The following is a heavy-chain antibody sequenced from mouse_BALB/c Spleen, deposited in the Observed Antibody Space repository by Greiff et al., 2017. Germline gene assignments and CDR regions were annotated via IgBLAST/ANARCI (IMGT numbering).Heavy chain of an antibody. CDR3: AIYCGYFDY. V-gene: IGHV1-7*01. Sequence: QVQLQQSGAELAKPGASVTMSCKASGYTFTSYWMHWVKQRPGQGLEWIGYINPSTGYTEYNQKFKDKATLTADKSSSTAYMQLSSLTSEDSAVYYCAIYCGYFDYWGQGTTLTVSS. CDR2: INPSTGYT. CDR1: GYTFTSYW. J-gene: IGHJ2*01. D-gene: IGHD2-1*01.